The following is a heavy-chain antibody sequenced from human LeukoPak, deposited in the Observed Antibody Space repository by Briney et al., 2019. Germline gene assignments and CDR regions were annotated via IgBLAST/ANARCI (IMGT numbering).Heavy chain of an antibody. D-gene: IGHD5-24*01. Sequence: GGSLGLSCAASGFTFSSYSMNWVRQAPGKWLEWVSPISSSSSYIYYADSVKGRFTISRDNAKNSLYLQMNSLRAEDTAVYYCARDPDGYNQGYYFDYWGQGTLVTVSS. J-gene: IGHJ4*02. CDR1: GFTFSSYS. CDR2: ISSSSSYI. V-gene: IGHV3-21*01. CDR3: ARDPDGYNQGYYFDY.